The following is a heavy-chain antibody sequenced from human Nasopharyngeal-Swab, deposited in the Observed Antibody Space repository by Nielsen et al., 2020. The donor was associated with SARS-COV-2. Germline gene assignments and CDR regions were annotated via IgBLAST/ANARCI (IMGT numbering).Heavy chain of an antibody. J-gene: IGHJ6*02. V-gene: IGHV3-49*02. CDR3: TREFHIHYYYGMDV. Sequence: VRQMPGKGLAWVGFIRSKAYGGTTEYAASVKGRFTISRDDSKSIAYLQMNSLKTEDTAVYYCTREFHIHYYYGMDVWGQGTTVTVSS. D-gene: IGHD2-21*01. CDR2: IRSKAYGGTT.